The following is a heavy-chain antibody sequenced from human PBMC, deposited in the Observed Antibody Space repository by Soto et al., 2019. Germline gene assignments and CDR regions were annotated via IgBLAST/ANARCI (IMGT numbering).Heavy chain of an antibody. CDR1: GFTFSSSP. CDR2: INGGDDSN. J-gene: IGHJ4*02. V-gene: IGHV3-23*01. Sequence: EVQLLESGGGLVQPGGSLRLSCVVSGFTFSSSPMSWVRRAPGKGLEWVSGINGGDDSNYYAESVRGRSTIHRNNSENTLLLQMNSLRAEDTAIYYYARDSHWGIISPTPDHWGQGTLVTVSS. CDR3: ARDSHWGIISPTPDH. D-gene: IGHD3-16*01.